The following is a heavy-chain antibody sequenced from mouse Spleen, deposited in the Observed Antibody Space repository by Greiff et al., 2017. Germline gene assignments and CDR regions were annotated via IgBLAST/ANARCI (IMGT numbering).Heavy chain of an antibody. CDR1: GFTFSDYY. Sequence: EVMLVESGGGLVQPGGSLKLSCATSGFTFSDYYMYWVRQTPEKRLEWVAYISNGGGSTYYPDTVKGRFTISRDNAKNTLYLQMSRLKSEDTAMYYCARLGYGYDAMDYWGQGTSVTVSS. CDR2: ISNGGGST. CDR3: ARLGYGYDAMDY. D-gene: IGHD2-10*02. J-gene: IGHJ4*01. V-gene: IGHV5-12*02.